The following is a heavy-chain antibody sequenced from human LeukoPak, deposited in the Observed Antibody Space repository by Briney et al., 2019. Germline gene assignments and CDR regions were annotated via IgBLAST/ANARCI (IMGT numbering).Heavy chain of an antibody. D-gene: IGHD6-13*01. V-gene: IGHV4-39*01. CDR3: ARHGSSWYYFDY. Sequence: PETLSLTCTVSGGSISSSSYYWGWIRQPPGKGLEWIGSIYYSGSTYYNPSLKSRVTLSVDTSKNQFSLKLSSVTAADTAVYYCARHGSSWYYFDYWGQGTLVTVSS. CDR1: GGSISSSSYY. CDR2: IYYSGST. J-gene: IGHJ4*02.